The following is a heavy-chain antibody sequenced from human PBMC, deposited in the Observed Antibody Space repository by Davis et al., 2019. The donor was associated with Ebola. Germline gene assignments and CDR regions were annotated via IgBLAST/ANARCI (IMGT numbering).Heavy chain of an antibody. Sequence: LSLTCAASGFTFSSYWMSWVRQAPGKGLEWVSGISWNSGSIGYADSVKGRFTISRDNAKNSLYLQMNSLRAEDTALYYCAKDLKGTDGPYYYYGMDVWGQGTTVTVSS. CDR1: GFTFSSYW. D-gene: IGHD2-8*01. J-gene: IGHJ6*02. CDR2: ISWNSGSI. V-gene: IGHV3-9*01. CDR3: AKDLKGTDGPYYYYGMDV.